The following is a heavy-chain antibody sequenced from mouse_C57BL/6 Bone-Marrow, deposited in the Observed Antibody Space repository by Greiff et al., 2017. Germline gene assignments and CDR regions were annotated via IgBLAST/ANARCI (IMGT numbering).Heavy chain of an antibody. CDR3: ARGGFTTVVATDFDY. Sequence: VKLQQPGAELVMPGASVKLSCKASGYTFTSYWMHWVKQRPGQGPEWIGEIDPSDSYTNYNQKFKGKSTLTVDKSSSTAYMQLSSLTSEDSAVYYCARGGFTTVVATDFDYWGQGTTLTVSS. CDR1: GYTFTSYW. V-gene: IGHV1-69*01. J-gene: IGHJ2*01. CDR2: IDPSDSYT. D-gene: IGHD1-1*01.